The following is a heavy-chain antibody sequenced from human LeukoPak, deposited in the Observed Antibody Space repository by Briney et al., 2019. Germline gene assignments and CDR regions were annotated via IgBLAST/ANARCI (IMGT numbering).Heavy chain of an antibody. J-gene: IGHJ4*02. D-gene: IGHD3-22*01. CDR1: GFTFSSYA. CDR3: AKDELVVITFGAYFDY. CDR2: ISGSGGST. Sequence: GGSLGLSCAASGFTFSSYAMSWVRQAPGKGLEWVSAISGSGGSTYYADSVKGRFTISRDNSKNTLYLQMNSLRAEDTAVYYCAKDELVVITFGAYFDYWGQGTLVTVSS. V-gene: IGHV3-23*01.